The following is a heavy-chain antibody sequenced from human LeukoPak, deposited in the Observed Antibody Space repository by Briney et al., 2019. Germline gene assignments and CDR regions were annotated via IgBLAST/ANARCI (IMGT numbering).Heavy chain of an antibody. CDR1: GGSISSYY. J-gene: IGHJ3*02. CDR2: IYYSGST. Sequence: SETLSLTCTVSGGSISSYYWSWIRQPPGKGLEWIGSIYYSGSTYYNPSLKSRVTISVDTSKNQFSLKLSSVTAADTAVYYCARLRIAVAGTVQNAFDIWGQGTMVTVSS. CDR3: ARLRIAVAGTVQNAFDI. V-gene: IGHV4-59*05. D-gene: IGHD6-19*01.